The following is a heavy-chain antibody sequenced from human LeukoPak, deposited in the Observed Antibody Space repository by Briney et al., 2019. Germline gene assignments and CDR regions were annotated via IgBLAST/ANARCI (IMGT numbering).Heavy chain of an antibody. V-gene: IGHV1-18*01. D-gene: IGHD2-2*01. CDR1: GYTFTSYG. CDR2: ISAYNGNT. CDR3: ARETGGVVPAASFDY. Sequence: ASVNASCKASGYTFTSYGIRWVRQAPGQGLEWLGWISAYNGNTNYAQKLQGRVTMTTDTSTSTAYMELRSLRSDDTAVYYCARETGGVVPAASFDYWGQGTLVTVSS. J-gene: IGHJ4*02.